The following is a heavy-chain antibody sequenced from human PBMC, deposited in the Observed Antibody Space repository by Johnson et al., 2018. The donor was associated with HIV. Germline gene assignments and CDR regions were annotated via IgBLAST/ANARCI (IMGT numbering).Heavy chain of an antibody. Sequence: VQLVESGGGVVQPGRSLRLSCVASGFTFSSYAMSWVRQAPGKGLEWVSTISGSGGSTYYADSVKGRFTISRDNSKNTLYLQMNRLRAEDTAVYYCAKVGSGYSSSSWGQGTMVTVSS. CDR3: AKVGSGYSSSS. J-gene: IGHJ3*01. V-gene: IGHV3-23*04. CDR1: GFTFSSYA. CDR2: ISGSGGST. D-gene: IGHD6-13*01.